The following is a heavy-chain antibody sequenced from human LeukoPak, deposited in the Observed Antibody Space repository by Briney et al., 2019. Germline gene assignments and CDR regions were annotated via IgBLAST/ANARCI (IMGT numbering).Heavy chain of an antibody. CDR1: GFTFSSYD. CDR3: AKLYDSGSRNDY. V-gene: IGHV3-30*18. J-gene: IGHJ4*02. CDR2: ISYDGSNK. D-gene: IGHD3-22*01. Sequence: GRSLRLSCAASGFTFSSYDMHWVRQAPGKGLEWVAVISYDGSNKYYADSVKGRFTISRDNSKNTLYLQMNSLRAEDTAVYYCAKLYDSGSRNDYWGQGTLVTVSS.